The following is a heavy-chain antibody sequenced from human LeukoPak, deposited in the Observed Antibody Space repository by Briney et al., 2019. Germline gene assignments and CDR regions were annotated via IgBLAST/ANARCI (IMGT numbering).Heavy chain of an antibody. V-gene: IGHV4-39*07. CDR3: ARLGGVERYCSGGSCYGLREAFDI. D-gene: IGHD2-15*01. J-gene: IGHJ3*02. Sequence: SETLSLTCTASGGSISSSSYYWGWIRQPPGKGLEWIGSIYYSGSTYYNPSLKSRVTISVDTSKNQFSLKLSSVTAADTAVYYCARLGGVERYCSGGSCYGLREAFDIWGQGTMVTVSS. CDR1: GGSISSSSYY. CDR2: IYYSGST.